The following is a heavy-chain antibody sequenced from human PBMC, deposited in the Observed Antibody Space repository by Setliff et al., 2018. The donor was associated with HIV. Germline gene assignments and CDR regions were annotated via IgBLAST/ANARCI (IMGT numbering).Heavy chain of an antibody. Sequence: ASVKVSCKASGYTLTSYEINWVRQATGQGLEWIGWMNPNSGDTDYAQKSQGRVTMTSNTAISTAFIELSSLRSADTAVYYCARGRSLVRGSGSPEYMDVWGKGTTVTVSS. D-gene: IGHD3-10*01. CDR2: MNPNSGDT. J-gene: IGHJ6*03. V-gene: IGHV1-8*02. CDR3: ARGRSLVRGSGSPEYMDV. CDR1: GYTLTSYE.